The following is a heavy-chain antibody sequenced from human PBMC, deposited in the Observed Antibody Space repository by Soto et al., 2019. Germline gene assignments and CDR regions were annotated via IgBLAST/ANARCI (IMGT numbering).Heavy chain of an antibody. D-gene: IGHD1-26*01. V-gene: IGHV1-2*04. CDR3: ARDRSGVGAGGGDAFDI. CDR1: GYTFTGYY. J-gene: IGHJ3*02. CDR2: INPNSGGT. Sequence: QVQLVQSGAEVKKPGASVKVSCKASGYTFTGYYMHWVRQAPGQGLEWMGWINPNSGGTNYAQKFQGWVTMTRDTSISTAYMELSRLRSDDTAVYYCARDRSGVGAGGGDAFDIWGQGTMVTVSS.